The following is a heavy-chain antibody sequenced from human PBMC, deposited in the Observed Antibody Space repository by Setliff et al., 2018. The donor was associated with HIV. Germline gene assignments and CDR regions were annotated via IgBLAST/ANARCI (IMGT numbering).Heavy chain of an antibody. D-gene: IGHD5-12*01. Sequence: SETLSLTCTVSGDSVRNYYWSWIRQPPERGLDYIGYINYNGNTNYNPSLKSRVTMSVDTSKNQISLKLRSVTAADAAVYYCARGHEWLRIWGQGMLVTVS. V-gene: IGHV4-59*02. CDR2: INYNGNT. CDR1: GDSVRNYY. CDR3: ARGHEWLRI. J-gene: IGHJ4*02.